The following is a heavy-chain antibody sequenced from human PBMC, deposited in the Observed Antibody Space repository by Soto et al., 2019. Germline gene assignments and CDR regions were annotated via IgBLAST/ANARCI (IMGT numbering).Heavy chain of an antibody. D-gene: IGHD3-3*01. J-gene: IGHJ4*02. CDR1: GYTLTELS. Sequence: TSEKVSCKVSGYTLTELSMHWVRQAPGKGLEWMGGFDPEDGETIYAQKFQGRVTMTENTSTDTAYMELSSLRSEDTAVYYCATVLRYYDFWSGYYRFDYWGQGTLVTVSS. CDR3: ATVLRYYDFWSGYYRFDY. V-gene: IGHV1-24*01. CDR2: FDPEDGET.